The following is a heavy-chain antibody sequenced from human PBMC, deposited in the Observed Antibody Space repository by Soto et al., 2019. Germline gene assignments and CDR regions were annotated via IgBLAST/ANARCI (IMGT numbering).Heavy chain of an antibody. D-gene: IGHD4-17*01. CDR3: AMKKEDDYGDYVEYFQH. J-gene: IGHJ1*01. CDR1: GFTFSSYA. Sequence: PGGSLRLSCAASGFTFSSYAMSWVRQAPGKGLEWVSAISGSGGSTYYADSVKGRFTISRDNSKNTLYLQMNSLRAEDTAVYYCAMKKEDDYGDYVEYFQHWGQGTLVTVPQ. V-gene: IGHV3-23*01. CDR2: ISGSGGST.